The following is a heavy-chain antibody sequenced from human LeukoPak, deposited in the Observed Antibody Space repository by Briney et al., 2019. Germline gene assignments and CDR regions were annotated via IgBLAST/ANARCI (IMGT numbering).Heavy chain of an antibody. D-gene: IGHD1-26*01. V-gene: IGHV3-30-3*02. Sequence: PGGSLRLSCAASGFTFSSYAMHWVRQAPGKGLEWVAVISYDGSNKYYADSVKGRFTISRDNSKNTLYLQMNSLRAEDTAVYYCAKWTHRGYSGSYYGAPDYWGQGTLVTVSS. CDR1: GFTFSSYA. CDR2: ISYDGSNK. J-gene: IGHJ4*02. CDR3: AKWTHRGYSGSYYGAPDY.